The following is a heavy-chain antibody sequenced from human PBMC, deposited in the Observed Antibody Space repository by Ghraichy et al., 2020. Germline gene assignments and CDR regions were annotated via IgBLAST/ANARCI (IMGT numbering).Heavy chain of an antibody. V-gene: IGHV3-53*01. CDR3: AGESSGYYYGGEGGMDV. D-gene: IGHD3-22*01. Sequence: GESLNIPCVAAGFTVSSKYMTWVRQAPGNGLEWVSVIYTGDITDYADSVKGRFTISRDNSKNTLSLQMNSLRAEDTAVYYCAGESSGYYYGGEGGMDVWGQGTTVTVSS. CDR2: IYTGDIT. CDR1: GFTVSSKY. J-gene: IGHJ6*02.